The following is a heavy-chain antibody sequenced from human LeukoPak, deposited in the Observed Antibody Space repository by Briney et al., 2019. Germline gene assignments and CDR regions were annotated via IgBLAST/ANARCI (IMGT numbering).Heavy chain of an antibody. CDR1: GFTFSSYS. CDR2: ISSSSSYI. Sequence: SGGSLRLSCAASGFTFSSYSMNWVRQAPGKGLEWVSSISSSSSYIYHADSVKGRFTISRDNSKNTLYLQMNSLRAEDTAIYYCARDMHLNWLDPWGQGTRVTVSS. D-gene: IGHD2-2*01. J-gene: IGHJ5*02. CDR3: ARDMHLNWLDP. V-gene: IGHV3-21*01.